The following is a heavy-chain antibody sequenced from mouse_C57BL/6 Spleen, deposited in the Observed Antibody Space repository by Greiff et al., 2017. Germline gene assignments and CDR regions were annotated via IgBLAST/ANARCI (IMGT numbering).Heavy chain of an antibody. CDR2: INPSNGGT. J-gene: IGHJ3*01. CDR1: GYTFTSSW. Sequence: QVQLQQPGPDLVKPGASVTLSCKASGYTFTSSWLPWVQQRPGQGLEWIGNINPSNGGTNYPAQFKNKATLTEDKSSITSYMQLSSLTSEESTVYYWARLTFAYWGQGTLVTVSA. CDR3: ARLTFAY. V-gene: IGHV1-53*01.